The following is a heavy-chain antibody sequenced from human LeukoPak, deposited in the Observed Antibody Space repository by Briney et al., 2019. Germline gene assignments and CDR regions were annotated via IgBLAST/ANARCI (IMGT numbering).Heavy chain of an antibody. V-gene: IGHV3-30*04. CDR2: ISYDGSNK. CDR3: ARASGSYPPAEYFHH. CDR1: GFTFSRYA. Sequence: SLTLSCAASGFTFSRYAMHWVRQAPGKGLEWVAIISYDGSNKYYADSVKGRFTISRDNSKNTLDLQMNSRRAEDTAVCYCARASGSYPPAEYFHHWGQGTLVTVSS. D-gene: IGHD1-26*01. J-gene: IGHJ1*01.